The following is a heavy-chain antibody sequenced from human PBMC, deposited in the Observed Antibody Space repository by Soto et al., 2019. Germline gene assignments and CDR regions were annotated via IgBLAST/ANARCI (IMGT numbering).Heavy chain of an antibody. CDR3: ARAFRHGSWINRPAPIDGFDI. Sequence: QLVESGGGLVQPGGSLRLSCVASGSTFKTYDMHWVRQPTGGSLEWVSGIGTLRDTYYADSVKGRFTFSREDAKNSLFLQMNSLRVGDTAIYYCARAFRHGSWINRPAPIDGFDIWGRGTRVIVSS. CDR2: IGTLRDT. V-gene: IGHV3-13*01. J-gene: IGHJ3*02. CDR1: GSTFKTYD. D-gene: IGHD3-10*01.